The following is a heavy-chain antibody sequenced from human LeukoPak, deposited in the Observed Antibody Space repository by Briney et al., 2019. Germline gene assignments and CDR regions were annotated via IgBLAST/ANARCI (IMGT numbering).Heavy chain of an antibody. CDR1: GYTFTSYD. CDR3: ARVPAAHYYYYMDV. D-gene: IGHD2-2*01. CDR2: MNPNSGNT. J-gene: IGHJ6*03. Sequence: ASVKVSCKASGYTFTSYDINWVRQATGQGLEWMGWMNPNSGNTGYAQKFQGRVTMTRNTSISTAYMELSSLRSEDTAVYYCARVPAAHYYYYMDVWGKGTTVTVSS. V-gene: IGHV1-8*01.